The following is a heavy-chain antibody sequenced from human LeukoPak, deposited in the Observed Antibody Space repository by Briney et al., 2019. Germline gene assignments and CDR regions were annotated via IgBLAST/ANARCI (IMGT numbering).Heavy chain of an antibody. CDR3: ARDEYRSRWLHP. CDR2: IAQDGTQK. V-gene: IGHV3-7*01. Sequence: GGSLRLSCAASGFTFTNYWMTWVRQAPGKGLEWVANIAQDGTQKNYVDSVKGRFTISRDNAKNSVHLQMNSLRAEDTAVYHCARDEYRSRWLHPWGQGTLVTVTS. CDR1: GFTFTNYW. J-gene: IGHJ5*02. D-gene: IGHD5-24*01.